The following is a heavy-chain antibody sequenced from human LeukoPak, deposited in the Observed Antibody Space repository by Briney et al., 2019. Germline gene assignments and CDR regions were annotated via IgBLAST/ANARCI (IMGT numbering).Heavy chain of an antibody. CDR1: GFIFSTCG. CDR2: VSGSGDNT. D-gene: IGHD6-19*01. Sequence: PGGSLRISCAASGFIFSTCGMAWVRQSPGKGLEWVSTVSGSGDNTHYADSVKDRFTISRDNSKNTLHLQMNSLRAEDTALYYCARDAGSGWPLDYWGQGTLVTVSS. CDR3: ARDAGSGWPLDY. V-gene: IGHV3-23*01. J-gene: IGHJ4*02.